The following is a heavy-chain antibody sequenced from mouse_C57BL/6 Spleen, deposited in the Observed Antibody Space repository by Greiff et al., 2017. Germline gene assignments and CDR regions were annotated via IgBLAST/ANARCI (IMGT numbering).Heavy chain of an antibody. CDR2: IHPNSGST. V-gene: IGHV1-64*01. J-gene: IGHJ3*01. CDR3: ARWGNYYGSTSWFAY. Sequence: QVQLQQPGAELVKPGASVKLSCKASGYTFTSYWMHWVKQRPGQGLEWIGMIHPNSGSTNYNEKFKSKATLTVDKSSSTAYVQLSSLTSEDSAVYYCARWGNYYGSTSWFAYWGQGTLVTVSA. D-gene: IGHD1-1*01. CDR1: GYTFTSYW.